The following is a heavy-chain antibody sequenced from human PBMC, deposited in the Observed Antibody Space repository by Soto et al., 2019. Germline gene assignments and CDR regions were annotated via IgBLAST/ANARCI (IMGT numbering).Heavy chain of an antibody. Sequence: QVQLVQSGAEVKKPGASVKVSCKASGYTFTSYGISWVRQAPGQGLEWMGWINVYNGNTNYAQKLHARVTMTTAPSTSTAYLDLRRLRSAEPAVYFCARDTRRGEYDYWGQGTLVTVSS. CDR1: GYTFTSYG. CDR3: ARDTRRGEYDY. CDR2: INVYNGNT. D-gene: IGHD3-10*01. V-gene: IGHV1-18*01. J-gene: IGHJ4*02.